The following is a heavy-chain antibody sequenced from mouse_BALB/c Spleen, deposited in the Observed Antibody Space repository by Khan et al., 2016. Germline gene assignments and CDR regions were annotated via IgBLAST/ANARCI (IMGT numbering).Heavy chain of an antibody. Sequence: EVKLLESGGGLVQPGGSLKLSCAASGSDFSRYWMSWVRQAPGKGLEWIGEINPDSSTINYTPSLKDKFIISRDNAKNTLYLQMSKVRSEDTALYYCARHYDYGGGFAYWGQGTLVTVSA. CDR2: INPDSSTI. CDR3: ARHYDYGGGFAY. D-gene: IGHD2-4*01. J-gene: IGHJ3*01. CDR1: GSDFSRYW. V-gene: IGHV4-1*02.